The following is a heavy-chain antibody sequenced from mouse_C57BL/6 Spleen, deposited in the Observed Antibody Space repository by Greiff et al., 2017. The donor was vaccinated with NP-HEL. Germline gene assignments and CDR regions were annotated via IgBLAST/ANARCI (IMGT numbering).Heavy chain of an antibody. D-gene: IGHD2-5*01. Sequence: DVHLVESGGGLVKPGGSLKLSCAASGFTFSDYGMHWVRQAPEKGLEWVAYISSGSSTIYYADTVKGRFTISRDNAKNTLFLQMTSLRSEDTAMYYCARGGYYSNFVFDYWGQGTTLTVSS. J-gene: IGHJ2*01. CDR1: GFTFSDYG. CDR2: ISSGSSTI. CDR3: ARGGYYSNFVFDY. V-gene: IGHV5-17*01.